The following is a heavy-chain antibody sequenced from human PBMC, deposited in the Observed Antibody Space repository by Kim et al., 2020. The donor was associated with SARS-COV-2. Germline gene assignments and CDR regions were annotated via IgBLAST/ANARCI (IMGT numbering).Heavy chain of an antibody. J-gene: IGHJ5*02. V-gene: IGHV3-74*01. CDR1: GFTFTSYW. CDR2: INSDGSST. CDR3: ARNRLADCSGGSCLNWFDP. Sequence: GGSLRLSCAASGFTFTSYWMHWVRQAPGKGLVWVSRINSDGSSTTYADSVKGRFTISRDNAKNTLYLQMKSRGAEDTAVYFCARNRLADCSGGSCLNWFDPWGQGTLVTVSS. D-gene: IGHD2-15*01.